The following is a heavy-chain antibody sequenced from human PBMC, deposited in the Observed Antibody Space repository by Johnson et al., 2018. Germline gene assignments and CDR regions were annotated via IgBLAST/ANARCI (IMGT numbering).Heavy chain of an antibody. CDR1: GFTFSAYG. Sequence: QVQLVESGGGVVQPGRSLRLSCAASGFTFSAYGMHWVRQAPGKGLEWVAVISYDGSNKYYADSVKVRFTISRDNSKNTLYLHMNSLRAEDTAGYYCAKEWEVASTGTGGYFRHGGQGTLVTGAS. CDR2: ISYDGSNK. D-gene: IGHD1-26*01. V-gene: IGHV3-30*18. J-gene: IGHJ1*01. CDR3: AKEWEVASTGTGGYFRH.